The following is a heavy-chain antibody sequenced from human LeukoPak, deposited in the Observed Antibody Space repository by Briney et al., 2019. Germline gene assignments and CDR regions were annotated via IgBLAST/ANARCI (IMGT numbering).Heavy chain of an antibody. D-gene: IGHD5-24*01. V-gene: IGHV1-46*01. Sequence: ASVKVSCKASGYTFTTYYMHWVRQAPGQGLEWMGTINPSGGSTFYAQTFQGRVTMTRDMSTSTVYMELSSLRSEDTAVYYCAREVREMATTDAFDIWGQGTMVTVSS. CDR2: INPSGGST. J-gene: IGHJ3*02. CDR1: GYTFTTYY. CDR3: AREVREMATTDAFDI.